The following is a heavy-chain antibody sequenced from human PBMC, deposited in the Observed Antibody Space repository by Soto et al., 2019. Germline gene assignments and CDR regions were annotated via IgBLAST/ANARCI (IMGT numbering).Heavy chain of an antibody. CDR2: IYYSGST. CDR1: GGSIISSSYY. D-gene: IGHD5-12*01. V-gene: IGHV4-39*01. Sequence: SETLSLTCTVSGGSIISSSYYWGWIRQPPGKGLEWIGSIYYSGSTYYNPSLKSRVTISVDTSKNQFSLKLSSVTAADTAVYYCARLDIVATSPEWYYFDYWGQGTLVTVSS. J-gene: IGHJ4*02. CDR3: ARLDIVATSPEWYYFDY.